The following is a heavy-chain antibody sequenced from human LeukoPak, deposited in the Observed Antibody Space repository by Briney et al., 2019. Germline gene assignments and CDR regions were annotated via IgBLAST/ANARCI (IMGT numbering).Heavy chain of an antibody. V-gene: IGHV3-23*01. CDR3: AKGKYCSGGSCNFDY. CDR1: GFTFSSYA. Sequence: GGSLRLSCAASGFTFSSYAMNWVRQAPGKGLEWVSAISGSGGSTYYADSVKGRFTISRDNSKNTLYLQMNSLRAEDTGVYYCAKGKYCSGGSCNFDYWGQGTLVTVSS. CDR2: ISGSGGST. J-gene: IGHJ4*02. D-gene: IGHD2-15*01.